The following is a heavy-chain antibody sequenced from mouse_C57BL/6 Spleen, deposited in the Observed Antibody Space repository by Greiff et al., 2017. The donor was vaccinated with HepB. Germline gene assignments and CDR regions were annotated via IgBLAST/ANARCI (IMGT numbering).Heavy chain of an antibody. CDR2: IDPSDSYT. V-gene: IGHV1-50*01. J-gene: IGHJ4*01. CDR1: GYTFTSYW. Sequence: QVQLQQPGAELVKPGASVKLSCKASGYTFTSYWMQWVNQRPGQGLEWIGEIDPSDSYTNYNQKFKGKATLTVDTSSSTAYMQLSSLTSEDSAVYYCATITTVVEDAMDYWGQGTSVTVSS. CDR3: ATITTVVEDAMDY. D-gene: IGHD1-1*01.